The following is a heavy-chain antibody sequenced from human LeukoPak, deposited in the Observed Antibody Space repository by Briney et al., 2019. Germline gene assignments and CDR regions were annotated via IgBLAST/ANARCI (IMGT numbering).Heavy chain of an antibody. CDR1: GGSISSGGYY. Sequence: SETLSLTCTVSGGSISSGGYYWSWIRQPPGKGLEWIGYIYYSGSTNYNPSLKSRVTISVDTSKNQFSLKLSSVTAADTAVYYCARLVYSSGWISYYWGQGTLVTVSS. J-gene: IGHJ4*02. CDR2: IYYSGST. V-gene: IGHV4-61*08. CDR3: ARLVYSSGWISYY. D-gene: IGHD6-25*01.